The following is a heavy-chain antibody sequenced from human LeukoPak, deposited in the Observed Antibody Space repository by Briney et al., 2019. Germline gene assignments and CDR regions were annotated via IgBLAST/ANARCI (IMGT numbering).Heavy chain of an antibody. V-gene: IGHV5-10-1*01. CDR3: ATHYGSGTYKLGY. Sequence: GESLKISCKGSGYSFITYWISWVRHMPGKGLEWMGGIDPTDSSTKYSPSFQGHVTISADKSISTAYLQWRSLKASDTAMYYCATHYGSGTYKLGYWGQGTLVTVSS. CDR2: IDPTDSST. CDR1: GYSFITYW. J-gene: IGHJ4*02. D-gene: IGHD3-10*01.